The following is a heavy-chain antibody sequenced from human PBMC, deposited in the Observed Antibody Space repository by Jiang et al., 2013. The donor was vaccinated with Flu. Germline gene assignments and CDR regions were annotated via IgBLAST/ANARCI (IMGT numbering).Heavy chain of an antibody. J-gene: IGHJ5*02. CDR3: ASQHWDHGSGSYYMNH. Sequence: GPGLVKPSETLSLTCTVSGASFSGSNSYWGWIRQPPGKGLEWIGSIYYSGSTYYNPSLKSRVTISLDTSKKQFSLKLSSVTAADTAVYYCASQHWDHGSGSYYMNHWGQGTLVHRLL. CDR1: GASFSGSNSY. V-gene: IGHV4-39*07. CDR2: IYYSGST. D-gene: IGHD3-10*01.